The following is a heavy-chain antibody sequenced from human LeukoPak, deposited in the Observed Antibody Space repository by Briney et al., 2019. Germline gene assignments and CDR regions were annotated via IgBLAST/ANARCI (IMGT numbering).Heavy chain of an antibody. CDR3: AGSSGYDLVLDY. D-gene: IGHD5-12*01. J-gene: IGHJ4*02. V-gene: IGHV4-61*01. Sequence: PSQTLSLTCTVSGGSISSGSYYWSWIRQPPGKGLEWIGYIYYSGSTNYNPSLKSRVTISVDTSKNQFSLKLSSVTAADTAVYYCAGSSGYDLVLDYWGQGTLVTVSS. CDR2: IYYSGST. CDR1: GGSISSGSYY.